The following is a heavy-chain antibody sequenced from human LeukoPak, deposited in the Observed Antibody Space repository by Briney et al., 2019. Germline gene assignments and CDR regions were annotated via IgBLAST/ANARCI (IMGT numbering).Heavy chain of an antibody. J-gene: IGHJ4*02. V-gene: IGHV3-30*02. Sequence: GGSLRLSCAASEFTFSSYGMHWVRQAPGKGLEWVAFIRYDGSNKYYADSVKGRFTISRDNSKNTLYLQMNSLRAEDTAVYYCAKEIWPTVTTPGWTYFDYWGQGALVTVSS. CDR1: EFTFSSYG. D-gene: IGHD4-17*01. CDR2: IRYDGSNK. CDR3: AKEIWPTVTTPGWTYFDY.